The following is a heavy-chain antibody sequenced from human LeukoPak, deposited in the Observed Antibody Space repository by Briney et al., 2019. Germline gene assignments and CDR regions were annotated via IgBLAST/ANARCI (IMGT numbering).Heavy chain of an antibody. D-gene: IGHD6-19*01. CDR1: GFTFSNYG. Sequence: QTGRYLRLSCAASGFTFSNYGMHWVRQAPGKGLEWVAGIWYDGSNKYYADSVKGRFTISRDNSKNTLYLQMNSLRAEDTAVYYCVRVAVAGNLNNWFDPWGQGTLVTVSS. J-gene: IGHJ5*02. V-gene: IGHV3-33*01. CDR2: IWYDGSNK. CDR3: VRVAVAGNLNNWFDP.